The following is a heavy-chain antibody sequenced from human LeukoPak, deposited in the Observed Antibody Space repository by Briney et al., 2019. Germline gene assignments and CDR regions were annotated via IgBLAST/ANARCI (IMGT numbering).Heavy chain of an antibody. CDR2: IYYSGIT. D-gene: IGHD1-26*01. CDR1: GGSISNYY. V-gene: IGHV4-59*01. CDR3: ARESGGWFDY. J-gene: IGHJ5*01. Sequence: PSETLSLTCTVSGGSISNYYWSWIRQPPGKGLEWIGYIYYSGITNYNPSLKSRVTMSVDTSNNQFSLKLSSVTAADTAVYYCARESGGWFDYWGQGTLVTVSS.